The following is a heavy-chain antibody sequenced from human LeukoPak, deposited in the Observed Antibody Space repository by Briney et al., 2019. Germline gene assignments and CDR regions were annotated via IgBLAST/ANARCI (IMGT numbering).Heavy chain of an antibody. Sequence: ASVKVSCKASGYTFTSYGISWVRQAPGRGLEWMGWISAYSGNTNYAQKLQGRVTMTTDTSTSTAYMELRSLRSDDTAVYYCARASCSSTSCYFDYWGQGTLVTVSS. CDR1: GYTFTSYG. CDR2: ISAYSGNT. CDR3: ARASCSSTSCYFDY. J-gene: IGHJ4*02. D-gene: IGHD2-2*01. V-gene: IGHV1-18*01.